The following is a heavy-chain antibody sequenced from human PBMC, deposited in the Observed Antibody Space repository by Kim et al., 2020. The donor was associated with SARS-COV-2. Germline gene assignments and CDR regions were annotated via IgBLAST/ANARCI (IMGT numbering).Heavy chain of an antibody. J-gene: IGHJ6*02. CDR3: AGDVGYGMDV. CDR2: VYYIGST. Sequence: SETLSLTCTVSGGSIRRYYWSWIRQPPGKGLEWIGYVYYIGSTNYSPSLKSRVTISIDASKNQFSLKLSSVTAADTAVYYCAGDVGYGMDVWGQGTTVIVSS. CDR1: GGSIRRYY. V-gene: IGHV4-59*01.